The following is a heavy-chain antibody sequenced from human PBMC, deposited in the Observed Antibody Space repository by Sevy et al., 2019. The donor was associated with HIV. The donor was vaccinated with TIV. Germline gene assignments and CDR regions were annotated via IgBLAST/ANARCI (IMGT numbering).Heavy chain of an antibody. D-gene: IGHD3-10*01. CDR1: GGTFSSYA. V-gene: IGHV1-69*06. J-gene: IGHJ4*02. CDR3: ARGTLWFGELYAGGLDY. Sequence: ASVKVSCKAYGGTFSSYAISWVRQAPGQGLEWMGGIIPIFGTANYAQKFQGRVTITADKSTSTAYMELSSLRSEDTAVYYCARGTLWFGELYAGGLDYWGQGTLVTVSS. CDR2: IIPIFGTA.